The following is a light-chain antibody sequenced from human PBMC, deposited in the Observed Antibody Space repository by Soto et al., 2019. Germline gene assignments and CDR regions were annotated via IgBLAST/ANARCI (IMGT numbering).Light chain of an antibody. J-gene: IGKJ1*01. V-gene: IGKV3-15*01. CDR1: QSVSSN. CDR2: GAS. CDR3: QQYNNWPRT. Sequence: EIVMTQSPATLSVSPGERATLSCRASQSVSSNLAWYQQKPGQAPRLLISGASGRATGIPDRFSGSGSGTDFPLTISSLQSEDFAVYYCQQYNNWPRTFGQGTKVEIK.